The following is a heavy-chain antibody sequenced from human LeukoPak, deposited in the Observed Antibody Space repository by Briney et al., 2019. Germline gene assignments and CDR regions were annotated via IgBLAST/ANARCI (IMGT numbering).Heavy chain of an antibody. V-gene: IGHV1-18*04. Sequence: ASVKVSCKASGYTFTSYGTSWVRQAPGQGLEWMGWISAYNGNTNYAQKLQGRVTMTTDTSTSTAYMELRSLRSDDTAVYYCARRSGGIAAAGAFDIWGQGTMVTVSS. D-gene: IGHD6-13*01. CDR3: ARRSGGIAAAGAFDI. J-gene: IGHJ3*02. CDR1: GYTFTSYG. CDR2: ISAYNGNT.